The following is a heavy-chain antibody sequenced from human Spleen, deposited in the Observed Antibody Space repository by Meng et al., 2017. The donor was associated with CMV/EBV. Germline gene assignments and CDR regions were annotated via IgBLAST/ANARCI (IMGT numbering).Heavy chain of an antibody. V-gene: IGHV3-21*01. J-gene: IGHJ4*02. CDR3: ARGPRWGDY. CDR1: GFTFSSYV. Sequence: GESLKISCAASGFTFSSYVMNWVRQAPGKGLEWVSSISSSSVYIHYADSVKGRFTISRDNAKNSVHLQMNSLRAEDTAVYYCARGPRWGDYWGQGTLVTVS. D-gene: IGHD5-24*01. CDR2: ISSSSVYI.